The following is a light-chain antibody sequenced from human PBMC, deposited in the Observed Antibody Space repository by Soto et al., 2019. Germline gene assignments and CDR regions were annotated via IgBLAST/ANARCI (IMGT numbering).Light chain of an antibody. CDR2: AAS. J-gene: IGKJ2*01. V-gene: IGKV1-39*01. CDR1: QSVNNY. CDR3: QQTYNTPTT. Sequence: DIQMTQSPSSLSASVGDRLTITCRASQSVNNYLNWYQQKPGKAPNLLIYAASSLQSGVPSRFSGSGFGTDFTLTISSLQPEDFSTYYCQQTYNTPTTFGQGTHLEIK.